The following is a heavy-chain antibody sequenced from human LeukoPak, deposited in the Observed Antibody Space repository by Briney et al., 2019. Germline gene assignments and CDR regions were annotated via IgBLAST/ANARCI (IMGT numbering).Heavy chain of an antibody. D-gene: IGHD2-21*02. CDR1: GYTFTSYA. CDR3: ARSDYGVTAIDY. J-gene: IGHJ4*02. V-gene: IGHV1-3*01. Sequence: GASVKVSCKASGYTFTSYAMHWVRQAPGQRLEWMGWINAGNGNTKYSQKSQGRVTITRGTSASTAYMELSSLRSEDTAVYYCARSDYGVTAIDYWGQGTLVTVSS. CDR2: INAGNGNT.